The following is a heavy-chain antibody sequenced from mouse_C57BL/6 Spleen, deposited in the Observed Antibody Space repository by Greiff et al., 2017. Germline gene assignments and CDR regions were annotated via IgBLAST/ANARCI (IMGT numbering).Heavy chain of an antibody. D-gene: IGHD1-1*01. V-gene: IGHV5-6*02. CDR1: GFTFSSYG. CDR3: ARPNYYSSSDVRYFDY. CDR2: ISSGGSYT. Sequence: EVMLVESGGDLVKPGGSLKLSCAASGFTFSSYGMSWVRQTPDKRLEWVATISSGGSYTYYPDSVKGRFTISRDNAKNTLYLQMSSLKSEDTAMYYCARPNYYSSSDVRYFDYWGKGTTLTVSS. J-gene: IGHJ2*01.